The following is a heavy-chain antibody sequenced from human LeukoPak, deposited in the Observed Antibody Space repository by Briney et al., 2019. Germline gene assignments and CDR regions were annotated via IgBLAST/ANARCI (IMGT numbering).Heavy chain of an antibody. CDR1: DASISGYY. V-gene: IGHV4-59*01. D-gene: IGHD1-26*01. J-gene: IGHJ4*02. CDR3: ARDLGGIYFDY. Sequence: SETLPLTCTVSDASISGYYWSWIRQPPGKGLEWIGSIHFSGSTNYNPSLRSRVTISVDTSKNQLSLKLSSVTAADTAVYYCARDLGGIYFDYWGQGTLVTVSS. CDR2: IHFSGST.